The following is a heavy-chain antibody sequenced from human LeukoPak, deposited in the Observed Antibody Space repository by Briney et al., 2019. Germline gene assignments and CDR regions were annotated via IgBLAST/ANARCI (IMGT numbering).Heavy chain of an antibody. CDR2: ISSSSSYI. D-gene: IGHD3-10*01. J-gene: IGHJ6*02. CDR3: AKDRKALLWFGELNPGGMDV. V-gene: IGHV3-21*04. Sequence: GGSLRLSCAASGFTFSSYSMNWVRQAPGKGLEWGSSISSSSSYIYYADSVKGRFTISRDNAKNSLYLQMNSLRAEDTALYYCAKDRKALLWFGELNPGGMDVWGQGTTVTVSS. CDR1: GFTFSSYS.